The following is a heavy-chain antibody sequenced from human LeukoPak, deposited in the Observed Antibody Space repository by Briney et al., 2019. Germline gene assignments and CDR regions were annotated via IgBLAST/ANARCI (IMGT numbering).Heavy chain of an antibody. CDR1: GGSFSGYY. J-gene: IGHJ4*02. V-gene: IGHV4-34*01. D-gene: IGHD3-3*01. Sequence: SETLSLTCAIYGGSFSGYYWSWIRQPPGKGLEWIGSIYHSGSTYYNPSLKSRVTISVDTSKNQFSLKLSSVTAADTAVYYCARHPPVLRFLEWLPHYFDYWGQGTLVTVSS. CDR2: IYHSGST. CDR3: ARHPPVLRFLEWLPHYFDY.